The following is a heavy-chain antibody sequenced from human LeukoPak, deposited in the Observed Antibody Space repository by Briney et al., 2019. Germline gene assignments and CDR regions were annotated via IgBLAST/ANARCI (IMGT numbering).Heavy chain of an antibody. CDR3: ARGDDLTTATGAGHYYYNYMDV. CDR2: INHSGKP. CDR1: GGSFSGYS. J-gene: IGHJ6*03. Sequence: SETLSLTCSVYGGSFSGYSWNWIRQPPGKGLEWIGEINHSGKPTYNPSLKSRVALSLDMSKNQFSLEVYSVTAADTSLYYCARGDDLTTATGAGHYYYNYMDVWGEGTTVTVSS. V-gene: IGHV4-34*01. D-gene: IGHD4-17*01.